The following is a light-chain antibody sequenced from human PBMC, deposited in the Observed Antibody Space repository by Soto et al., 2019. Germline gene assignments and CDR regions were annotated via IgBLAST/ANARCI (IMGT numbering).Light chain of an antibody. CDR3: QHYTQWPRFT. CDR1: QSVGSN. J-gene: IGKJ2*01. CDR2: SSS. Sequence: EMVMTQSPVTLSVSPGERATLSCRASQSVGSNLAWYQQKPGQAPRLLVYSSSTRATDVPARFTGSGSGTEFTLTVSSLQSEDVAVYFCQHYTQWPRFTFGQGTRLEIK. V-gene: IGKV3-15*01.